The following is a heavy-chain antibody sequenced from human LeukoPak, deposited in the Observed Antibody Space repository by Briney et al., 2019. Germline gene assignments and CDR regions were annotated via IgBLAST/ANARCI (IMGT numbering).Heavy chain of an antibody. J-gene: IGHJ5*02. CDR3: VKDYYDTFDP. CDR2: ISSNGGST. V-gene: IGHV3-64D*09. Sequence: GGSLRLSCSASGFTFSSYVMHWVRQAPGKGLEYVSAISSNGGSTYYADSVKGRFTISRDNSKNTLYLQMSSLRAEDTAVYCCVKDYYDTFDPWGQGTLVTVSS. D-gene: IGHD3-22*01. CDR1: GFTFSSYV.